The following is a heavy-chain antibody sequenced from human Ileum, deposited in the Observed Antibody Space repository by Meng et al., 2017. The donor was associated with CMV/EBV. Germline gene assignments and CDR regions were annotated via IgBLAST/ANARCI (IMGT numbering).Heavy chain of an antibody. CDR3: ARDYYGSGSYDY. CDR2: INSDGSST. Sequence: EVQLVESGGGFVRPGXSMRLSCAASGFTFSSYWMHWVRQAPGKGLVWVSRINSDGSSTSYADSVKGRFTISRDNAKNTLYLQMNSLRAEDTAVYYCARDYYGSGSYDYWGQGTLVTVSS. V-gene: IGHV3-74*01. J-gene: IGHJ4*02. D-gene: IGHD3-10*01. CDR1: GFTFSSYW.